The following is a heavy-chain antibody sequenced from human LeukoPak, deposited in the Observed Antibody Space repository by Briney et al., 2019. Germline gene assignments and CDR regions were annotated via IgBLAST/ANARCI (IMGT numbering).Heavy chain of an antibody. V-gene: IGHV3-30*18. CDR2: ISYDGSNK. Sequence: GGSLRLSCAASGFTFSSYGMHWVRQAPGKGLEWVAVISYDGSNKYYADSVKGRFTISRDNSKNTLYLQMNSLRAEDTAVYYCAKLCSGGSRYSGSHVNDYWGQGTLVTVSS. J-gene: IGHJ4*02. CDR3: AKLCSGGSRYSGSHVNDY. D-gene: IGHD2-15*01. CDR1: GFTFSSYG.